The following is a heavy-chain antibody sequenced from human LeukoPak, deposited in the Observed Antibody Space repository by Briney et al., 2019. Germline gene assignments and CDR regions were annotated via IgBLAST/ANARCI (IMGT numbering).Heavy chain of an antibody. CDR3: ARDSSGWTGWFDP. V-gene: IGHV4-39*07. Sequence: SETLSLTCTVSGGSISSSSYYWGWIRQPPGKGLEWIGSIYHSGSTYYNPSLKSRVTISVDTSKNQFSLKLSSVTAADTAVYYCARDSSGWTGWFDPWGQGTLVTVSS. J-gene: IGHJ5*02. D-gene: IGHD6-19*01. CDR2: IYHSGST. CDR1: GGSISSSSYY.